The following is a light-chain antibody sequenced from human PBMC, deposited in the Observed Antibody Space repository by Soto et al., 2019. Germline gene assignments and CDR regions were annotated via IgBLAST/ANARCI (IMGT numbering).Light chain of an antibody. CDR3: QQYNSYPYT. J-gene: IGKJ2*01. CDR2: DAS. CDR1: QSISRG. Sequence: DIQMTQSPSTLSASVGDRVTITCRASQSISRGLAWYQQKPGKAPKLLIYDASSLESGVPSRFSGSRSGTEFTLTISSLQPDDFSTYYCQQYNSYPYTFGQGTKLEIK. V-gene: IGKV1-5*01.